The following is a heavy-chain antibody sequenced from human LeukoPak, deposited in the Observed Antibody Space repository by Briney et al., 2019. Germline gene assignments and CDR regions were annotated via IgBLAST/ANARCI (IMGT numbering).Heavy chain of an antibody. D-gene: IGHD2-8*01. J-gene: IGHJ4*02. Sequence: ASVKVSCKASGGTFSSYAISWVRQAPGQGLEWMGGIIPIFGTANYAQKFQGRVTITADESTSTAYMELSSLRSEDTAVYYCASGPSAYCTNGVCYYFDYWGQGTLVTVSS. CDR3: ASGPSAYCTNGVCYYFDY. V-gene: IGHV1-69*13. CDR1: GGTFSSYA. CDR2: IIPIFGTA.